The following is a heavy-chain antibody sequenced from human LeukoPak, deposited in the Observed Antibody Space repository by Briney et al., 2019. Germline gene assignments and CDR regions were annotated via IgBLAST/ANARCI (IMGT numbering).Heavy chain of an antibody. CDR1: GYTLTELS. CDR3: ATTSDIAAAGSLYDY. Sequence: ASVKVSCKVSGYTLTELSMHWVRQAPGKGLEWMGGFDPEDGEIIYAQKFQGRVTMTEDTSTDTAYMELSSLRSEDTAVYYCATTSDIAAAGSLYDYWGQGTLVTVSS. CDR2: FDPEDGEI. J-gene: IGHJ4*02. D-gene: IGHD6-13*01. V-gene: IGHV1-24*01.